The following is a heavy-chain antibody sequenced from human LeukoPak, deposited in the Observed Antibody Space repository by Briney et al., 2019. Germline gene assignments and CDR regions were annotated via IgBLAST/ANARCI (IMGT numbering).Heavy chain of an antibody. CDR2: ISGSGGST. Sequence: PGGSLRLSCAASGFTFSSYAMSWVRQAPGKGLEWVSAISGSGGSTFYADSVKGRFTISRDNSKNTLYLQMNSLRAEDTAVYYCAKDYDFWSGSMGFDYWGQEPWSPSPQ. J-gene: IGHJ4*01. CDR3: AKDYDFWSGSMGFDY. D-gene: IGHD3-3*01. V-gene: IGHV3-23*01. CDR1: GFTFSSYA.